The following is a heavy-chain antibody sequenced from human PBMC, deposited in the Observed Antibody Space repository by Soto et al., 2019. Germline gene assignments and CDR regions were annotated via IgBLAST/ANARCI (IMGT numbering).Heavy chain of an antibody. CDR2: IYYDGST. V-gene: IGHV4-59*01. CDR1: GGSIITYY. Sequence: SETLSLTCTVSGGSIITYYWSWIRQPPGKGLEWIGYIYYDGSTSYNPSLRSRVTISVDTSKNQFSLILSSVTSADTAVYYCARDQLSSGLYVWFDPWGQGTLVTV. D-gene: IGHD6-25*01. J-gene: IGHJ5*02. CDR3: ARDQLSSGLYVWFDP.